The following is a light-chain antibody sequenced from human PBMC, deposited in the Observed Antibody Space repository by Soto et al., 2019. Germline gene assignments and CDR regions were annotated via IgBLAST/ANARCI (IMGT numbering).Light chain of an antibody. V-gene: IGLV2-8*01. Sequence: ALTQPPSASGSPGQSVTISCTGTSSDVGGYNYVSWYQQHPGKAPKLMIYEVSKRPSGVPDRFSGSKSGNTASLTVSGLQAEDEADYYCSSYAGSNNFVVFGGGTKVTVL. CDR1: SSDVGGYNY. CDR2: EVS. CDR3: SSYAGSNNFVV. J-gene: IGLJ2*01.